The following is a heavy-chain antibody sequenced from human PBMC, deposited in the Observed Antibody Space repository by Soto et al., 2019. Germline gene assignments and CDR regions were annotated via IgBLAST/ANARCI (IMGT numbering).Heavy chain of an antibody. V-gene: IGHV1-2*04. CDR3: ARGPIVIKPGAINPTVAYYYGMDV. CDR1: GYTFTGYY. J-gene: IGHJ6*02. D-gene: IGHD2-2*02. CDR2: INPNSGGT. Sequence: ASVRVSCKASGYTFTGYYMHWVRQAPGQGLEWMGWINPNSGGTNYAQKFQGWVTMTRDTSISTGYMELSRLRSDDTAVYYCARGPIVIKPGAINPTVAYYYGMDVWGQGTTVTV.